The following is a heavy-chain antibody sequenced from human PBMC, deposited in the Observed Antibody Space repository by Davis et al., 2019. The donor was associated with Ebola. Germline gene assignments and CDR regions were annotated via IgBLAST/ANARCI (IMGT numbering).Heavy chain of an antibody. V-gene: IGHV3-66*04. CDR3: ATPSSCDAFDI. CDR2: IYSGGGT. D-gene: IGHD3-16*01. J-gene: IGHJ3*02. Sequence: GGSLRLSCAASGFSVSINYLNWVRQAPGKGLEWVSVIYSGGGTYYADSVKGRFTISRDDSKNAVYLEMNDLRGDDTAVYYCATPSSCDAFDIWGQGTMVTVSS. CDR1: GFSVSINY.